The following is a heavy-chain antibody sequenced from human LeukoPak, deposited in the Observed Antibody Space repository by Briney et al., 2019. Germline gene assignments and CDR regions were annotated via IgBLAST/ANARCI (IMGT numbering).Heavy chain of an antibody. CDR3: ARQGGGFWYFDL. Sequence: TSETLSLTCTVAGGSISIYYWSWVRQPPGKGLGWRGDIYYSGSTNYNPSHKSRVTISVATSKNQFSLKLTSVTAADTAVYYCARQGGGFWYFDLWGRGTLVTVSS. D-gene: IGHD6-25*01. J-gene: IGHJ2*01. CDR1: GGSISIYY. V-gene: IGHV4-59*08. CDR2: IYYSGST.